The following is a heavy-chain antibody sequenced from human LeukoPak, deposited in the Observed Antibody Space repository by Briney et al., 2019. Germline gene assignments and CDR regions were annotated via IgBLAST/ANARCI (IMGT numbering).Heavy chain of an antibody. V-gene: IGHV4-39*02. D-gene: IGHD1-26*01. CDR3: AREGGLLSLDY. CDR1: GGSISSSIYY. Sequence: SETLSLTCTVSGGSISSSIYYWGWIRQPPGKGLEWIGSIYYSGSTYYNPSLKSRVTISVDTSKNQFSLKLSSVTAADTAVYYCAREGGLLSLDYWGQGTLVTVSS. J-gene: IGHJ4*02. CDR2: IYYSGST.